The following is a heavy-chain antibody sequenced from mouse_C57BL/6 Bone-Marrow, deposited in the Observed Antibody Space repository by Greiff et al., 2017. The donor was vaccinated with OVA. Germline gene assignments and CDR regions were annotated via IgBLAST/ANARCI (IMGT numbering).Heavy chain of an antibody. CDR2: IDPENGDT. J-gene: IGHJ4*01. Sequence: VQLQQSGAELVRPGASVKLSCTASGFNIKDDYMHWVKQRPEQGLEWIGWIDPENGDTEYASKFQGKATITADTSSNTAYLQLSSLTSEDTAVYYCTTIPGGYYEVSAKGCWGQGTSVTVAS. D-gene: IGHD2-3*01. CDR3: TTIPGGYYEVSAKGC. CDR1: GFNIKDDY. V-gene: IGHV14-4*01.